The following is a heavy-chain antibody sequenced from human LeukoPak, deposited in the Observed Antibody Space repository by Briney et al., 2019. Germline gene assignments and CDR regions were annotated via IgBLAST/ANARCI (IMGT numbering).Heavy chain of an antibody. V-gene: IGHV3-23*01. D-gene: IGHD2-15*01. CDR2: INAGGTT. Sequence: GSLRLSCAASGFTFSNFAMSWVRQAPGKGLEWVSGINAGGTTYYADSVKGRFTISRDNSKNTLFLQMNRLRAEDTALYYCAKDRILSNWGQGTLVTVSS. J-gene: IGHJ4*02. CDR1: GFTFSNFA. CDR3: AKDRILSN.